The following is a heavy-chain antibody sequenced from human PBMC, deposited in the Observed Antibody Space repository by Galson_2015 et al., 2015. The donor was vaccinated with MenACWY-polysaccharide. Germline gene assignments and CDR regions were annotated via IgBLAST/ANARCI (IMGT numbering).Heavy chain of an antibody. J-gene: IGHJ4*02. CDR3: ARVGYASSSTDY. CDR2: INQDGTVE. CDR1: GFTFSNYW. Sequence: SLRLSCAASGFTFSNYWMSWVRQAPGKGLEWVANINQDGTVEYYVDSVKGRFTISRDNAKNSLYVQMNSLRGEDTAVYYCARVGYASSSTDYWGQGTLVTVSS. V-gene: IGHV3-7*01. D-gene: IGHD6-6*01.